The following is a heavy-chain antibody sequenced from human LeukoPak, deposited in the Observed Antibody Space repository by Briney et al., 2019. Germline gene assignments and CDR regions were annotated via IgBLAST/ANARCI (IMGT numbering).Heavy chain of an antibody. CDR1: GFTFSTYA. Sequence: GGSLRLSCAASGFTFSTYAMTWVRQAPGKGLEWVSGINSNGDEIYYADSVRGRFAASRGNSKNTLYLQMNSLRAEDTAVYYCARGRSGYGPFDAFDIWGQGTWVTVSS. CDR3: ARGRSGYGPFDAFDI. J-gene: IGHJ3*02. CDR2: INSNGDEI. V-gene: IGHV3-23*01. D-gene: IGHD3-22*01.